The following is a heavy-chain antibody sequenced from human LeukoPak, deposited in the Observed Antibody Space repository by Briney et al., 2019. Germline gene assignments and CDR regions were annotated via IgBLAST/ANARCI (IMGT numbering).Heavy chain of an antibody. CDR2: IYHSGST. CDR3: ARGHQPGIAAARFDP. J-gene: IGHJ5*02. V-gene: IGHV4-61*08. D-gene: IGHD6-13*01. CDR1: GGSISSSGYY. Sequence: SETLSLTCTVSGGSISSSGYYWGWLRQPPGKGLEWIGYIYHSGSTNYNPSLKSRVTISVDTSKNQFSLKLSSVTAADTAVYYCARGHQPGIAAARFDPWGQGTLVTVSP.